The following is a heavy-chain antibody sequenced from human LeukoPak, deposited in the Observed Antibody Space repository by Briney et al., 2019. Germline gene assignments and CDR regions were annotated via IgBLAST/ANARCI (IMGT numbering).Heavy chain of an antibody. CDR3: VRLKGYSSGWYPSYYFDY. CDR2: IYHSGST. CDR1: GGSISSGGYS. Sequence: SQTLSLTCAVSGGSISSGGYSWSWIRQPPGKGLEWIGYIYHSGSTYYNPPLKSRVTISVDTSKNQFSLKLSSVTAADTAVYYCVRLKGYSSGWYPSYYFDYWGQGTLVTVSS. J-gene: IGHJ4*02. D-gene: IGHD6-19*01. V-gene: IGHV4-30-2*01.